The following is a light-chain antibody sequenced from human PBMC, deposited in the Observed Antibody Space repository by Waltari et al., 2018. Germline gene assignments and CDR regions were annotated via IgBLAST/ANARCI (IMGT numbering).Light chain of an antibody. J-gene: IGKJ2*01. CDR2: GAS. CDR3: QQHATSPYT. V-gene: IGKV3-20*01. CDR1: QSVNNNY. Sequence: AGQSVNNNYLTWYQQKPGQAPRLLIYGASSRATGIPDRISGSGSGTDFTLTLSSLEPEDFAVYYCQQHATSPYTFGQGTKVEIK.